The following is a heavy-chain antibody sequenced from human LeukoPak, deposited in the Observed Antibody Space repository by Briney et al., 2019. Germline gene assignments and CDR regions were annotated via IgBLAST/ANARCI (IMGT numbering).Heavy chain of an antibody. CDR3: ARGGGATRIDY. J-gene: IGHJ4*02. D-gene: IGHD5-12*01. Sequence: PSETLSLTCSVSGDSIRSGTYYWGWIRQPAGKGLEWIGRIYTSGSTSYNPSLKSRVTISVDTSKNQFSLKLTSVTAADTAVYYRARGGGATRIDYWGQGTLVTVSS. CDR2: IYTSGST. V-gene: IGHV4-61*02. CDR1: GDSIRSGTYY.